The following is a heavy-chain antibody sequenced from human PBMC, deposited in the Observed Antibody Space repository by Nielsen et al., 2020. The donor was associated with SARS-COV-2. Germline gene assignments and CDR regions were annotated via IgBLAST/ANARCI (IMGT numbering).Heavy chain of an antibody. CDR1: GGSISSGGYY. CDR2: IYYSGST. D-gene: IGHD3-9*01. J-gene: IGHJ4*02. Sequence: SETLSLTCTVSGGSISSGGYYWSWIRQPPGKGLEWIGSIYYSGSTYYNPSLKSRVTISVDTSKNQFSLKLSSVTAADTAVYYCARHYPDYDILTGPNDYWGQGTLVTVSS. CDR3: ARHYPDYDILTGPNDY. V-gene: IGHV4-39*01.